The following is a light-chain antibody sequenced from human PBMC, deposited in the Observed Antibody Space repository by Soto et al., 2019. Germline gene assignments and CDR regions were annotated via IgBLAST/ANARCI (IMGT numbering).Light chain of an antibody. CDR2: LNSDGSH. CDR1: SGHSSYA. CDR3: QTWGTGPAV. V-gene: IGLV4-69*01. J-gene: IGLJ7*01. Sequence: QTVVTQSPSASASMGDSVKLTCTLRSGHSSYAIAWHQQQPEKGPRHLMKLNSDGSHSKGDGIPDRFSGSSSGAERYLTISSLQSEDQADYYCQTWGTGPAVFGGGTQLTVL.